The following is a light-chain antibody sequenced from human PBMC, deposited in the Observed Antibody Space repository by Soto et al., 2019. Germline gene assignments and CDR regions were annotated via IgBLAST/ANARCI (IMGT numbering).Light chain of an antibody. V-gene: IGKV4-1*01. CDR2: WAS. CDR1: QSVLYSSNNKNY. J-gene: IGKJ1*01. Sequence: DIVMTQSPDSLAVSLGERATINCKSSQSVLYSSNNKNYLAWYQQKPGQPPKLLIYWASTRESGVPDRFSGSGSGTDFTLTISSLQAEDVAVYYCQQCYSTPVAFGQGTKVDIK. CDR3: QQCYSTPVA.